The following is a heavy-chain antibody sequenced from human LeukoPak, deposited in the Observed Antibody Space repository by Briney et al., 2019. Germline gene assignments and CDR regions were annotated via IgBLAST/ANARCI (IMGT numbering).Heavy chain of an antibody. CDR1: EFTLSGSD. J-gene: IGHJ4*02. V-gene: IGHV3-73*01. Sequence: GGSLRLSCAASEFTLSGSDVHWVRQTSGKGLEWVGHIRSTANNYATAYAASVKGKFTISRDDSKNTAYLQMNRLKAEDTAVYYCFVDGGYWGQGTLVTVSS. D-gene: IGHD4-23*01. CDR2: IRSTANNYAT. CDR3: FVDGGY.